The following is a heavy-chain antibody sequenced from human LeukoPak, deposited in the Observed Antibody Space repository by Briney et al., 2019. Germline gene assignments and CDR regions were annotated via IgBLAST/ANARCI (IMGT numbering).Heavy chain of an antibody. V-gene: IGHV3-7*03. CDR1: GFTFSGYA. J-gene: IGHJ6*02. CDR2: INPSESVK. D-gene: IGHD3-16*01. CDR3: ARGGGLDV. Sequence: GGSLRLSCAASGFTFSGYAMHWVRQAPGKGLEWVASINPSESVKYYVNSVKGRFTISRDNAKNSLYLQMSNLRAEDTAVYFCARGGGLDVWGQGATVTVSS.